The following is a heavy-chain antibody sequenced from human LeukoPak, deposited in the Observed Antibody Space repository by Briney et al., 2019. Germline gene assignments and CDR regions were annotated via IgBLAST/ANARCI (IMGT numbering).Heavy chain of an antibody. V-gene: IGHV3-21*01. J-gene: IGHJ5*02. CDR3: ARRGGYDILTGYKNWFDP. D-gene: IGHD3-9*01. CDR1: GFTLRSYS. Sequence: KPGGSLRLSCAACGFTLRSYSMNGVRQARGKGGEGASSIRSSSSYIYYPVSLNGRFTISRDHAKNSLYLQMNSLRAEDTAVYYCARRGGYDILTGYKNWFDPWGQGTLVTVSS. CDR2: IRSSSSYI.